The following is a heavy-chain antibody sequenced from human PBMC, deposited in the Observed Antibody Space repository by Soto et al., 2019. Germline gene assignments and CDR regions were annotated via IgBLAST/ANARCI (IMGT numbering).Heavy chain of an antibody. V-gene: IGHV3-21*01. J-gene: IGHJ4*02. CDR3: AKPHYGDYASFDY. D-gene: IGHD4-17*01. CDR2: ISSSSSYI. Sequence: VVLLRLSCAASGGTFSSYSMNWVRQAPGKGLEWVSSISSSSSYIYYADSVKGRFTISRDNAKNSLYLQMNSLRAEDTAVYYCAKPHYGDYASFDYWGQGTLVTVSS. CDR1: GGTFSSYS.